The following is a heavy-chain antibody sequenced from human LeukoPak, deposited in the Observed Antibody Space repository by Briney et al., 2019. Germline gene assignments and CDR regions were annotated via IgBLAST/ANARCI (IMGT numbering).Heavy chain of an antibody. J-gene: IGHJ4*02. D-gene: IGHD3-22*01. CDR2: IYYSGST. V-gene: IGHV4-30-4*01. Sequence: SETLSLTCTVSGGSTSSGDYYWSWIRQPPGKGLEWIGYIYYSGSTYYNPSLKSRVTISVDTSKNQFSLKLGSVTAADTAVYYCARLYYYDSSGYTALYYFDYWGRGTLVTVSS. CDR3: ARLYYYDSSGYTALYYFDY. CDR1: GGSTSSGDYY.